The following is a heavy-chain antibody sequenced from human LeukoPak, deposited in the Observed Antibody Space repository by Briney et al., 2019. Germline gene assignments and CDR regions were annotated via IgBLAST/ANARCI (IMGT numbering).Heavy chain of an antibody. V-gene: IGHV1-69*01. D-gene: IGHD2-15*01. J-gene: IGHJ4*02. CDR1: GGTFSSYA. Sequence: EASVKVSCKASGGTFSSYAISWVRQAPGQGLEWMGGIIPIFGTANYAQKLQGRVTITADESTSTAYMELSSLRSEDTAVYYCARGYCSGGSCYPADYWGQGTLVTVSS. CDR3: ARGYCSGGSCYPADY. CDR2: IIPIFGTA.